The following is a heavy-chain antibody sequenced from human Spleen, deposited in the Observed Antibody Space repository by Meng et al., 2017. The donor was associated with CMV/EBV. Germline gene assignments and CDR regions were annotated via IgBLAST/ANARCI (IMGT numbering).Heavy chain of an antibody. J-gene: IGHJ6*02. CDR3: AKMDDFWSGYYGNYYYGMDV. CDR2: SSSSSSYI. CDR1: GFTFSSYS. V-gene: IGHV3-21*01. Sequence: GESLKISCAASGFTFSSYSMNWVRQAPGKGLEWVSSSSSSSSYIYYADSVKGRFTISRDNAKNSLYLQMNSLRAEDTAVYYCAKMDDFWSGYYGNYYYGMDVWGQGTTVTVSS. D-gene: IGHD3-3*01.